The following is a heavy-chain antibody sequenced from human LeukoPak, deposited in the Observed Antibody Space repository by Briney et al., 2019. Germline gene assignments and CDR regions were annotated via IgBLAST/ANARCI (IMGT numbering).Heavy chain of an antibody. CDR3: ARGLRSSLSGGYYFDD. D-gene: IGHD6-13*01. J-gene: IGHJ4*02. CDR2: IKHDGSEK. Sequence: PGGSLRLSCAASGFTFSNYWMSWVRQAPGKGLEWVANIKHDGSEKYYVDSVKGRFTISRDNADNSLFLQMNSLRAEDTAVYYCARGLRSSLSGGYYFDDWGQGTLVTVSS. CDR1: GFTFSNYW. V-gene: IGHV3-7*01.